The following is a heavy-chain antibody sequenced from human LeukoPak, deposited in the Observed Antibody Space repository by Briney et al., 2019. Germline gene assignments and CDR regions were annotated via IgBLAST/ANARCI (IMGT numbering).Heavy chain of an antibody. CDR3: AREYSSGWRGAFDI. D-gene: IGHD6-19*01. J-gene: IGHJ3*02. CDR1: GFTFSSYG. V-gene: IGHV3-30*03. CDR2: ISYDGSNK. Sequence: GRSLRLSCAASGFTFSSYGMHWVRQAPGKGLEWVAVISYDGSNKYYADSVKGRFTISRDNSKNTLYLQMNSLRAEDTAVYYCAREYSSGWRGAFDIRGQGTMVTVSS.